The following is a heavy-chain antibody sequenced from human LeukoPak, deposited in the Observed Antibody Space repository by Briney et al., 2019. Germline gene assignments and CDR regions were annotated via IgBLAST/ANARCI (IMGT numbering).Heavy chain of an antibody. CDR3: ARDVSSGSYYWFDP. CDR1: GFTFSSYS. V-gene: IGHV3-21*01. Sequence: GGSLRLSCAASGFTFSSYSMNWVRKAPGKGLEWVSSISSSSSYIYYADSVKGRFTISRDNAKNSLYLQMNSLRAEDTAVYYCARDVSSGSYYWFDPWGQGTLVTVSS. J-gene: IGHJ5*02. CDR2: ISSSSSYI. D-gene: IGHD3-10*01.